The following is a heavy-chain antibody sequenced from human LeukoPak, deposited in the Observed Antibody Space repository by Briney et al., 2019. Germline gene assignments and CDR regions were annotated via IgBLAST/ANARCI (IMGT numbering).Heavy chain of an antibody. CDR2: LSGSGITT. CDR3: AKRGIVIRGLLIIGFHKEAYYFDH. D-gene: IGHD3-10*01. J-gene: IGHJ4*02. Sequence: GGSLRLSCAASGFTFSNSAMSWVRQAPGKGLEWVSTLSGSGITTYYADSVKGRFTISRDNSRNTVYLQMHNLRAEDTAVYFCAKRGIVIRGLLIIGFHKEAYYFDHWGQGILVTVSS. V-gene: IGHV3-23*01. CDR1: GFTFSNSA.